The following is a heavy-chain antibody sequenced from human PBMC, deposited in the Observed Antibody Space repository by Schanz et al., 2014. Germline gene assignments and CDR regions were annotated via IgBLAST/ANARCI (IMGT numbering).Heavy chain of an antibody. CDR2: INTKTGNP. V-gene: IGHV7-4-1*02. CDR1: GYSFSTYA. CDR3: ARGYCAGTSCPSFDY. J-gene: IGHJ4*02. Sequence: QVQLVQSGAEVKNPGASVKVSCKTSGYSFSTYAMNWVRQAPGQGLEWMGWINTKTGNPTYAQGFTGRFVFSLDTSVSTTHLQITNLKADDTAVYYCARGYCAGTSCPSFDYWGQGTLVTVSS. D-gene: IGHD2-2*01.